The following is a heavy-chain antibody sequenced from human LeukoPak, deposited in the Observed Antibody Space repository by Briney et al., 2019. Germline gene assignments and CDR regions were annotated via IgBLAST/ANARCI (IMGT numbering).Heavy chain of an antibody. V-gene: IGHV3-23*01. D-gene: IGHD3-10*01. CDR3: AKEGDGSNYYGSGSYRYDNNWFDP. J-gene: IGHJ5*02. CDR2: ISASGGST. CDR1: GFSFNTYS. Sequence: GGSLRLSCAASGFSFNTYSMTWVRQAPGKGLEWVSSISASGGSTYYADSVKGRFTISRDNSKNTLSLQMNSLRAEDTAVYYCAKEGDGSNYYGSGSYRYDNNWFDPWGQGTLVTVSS.